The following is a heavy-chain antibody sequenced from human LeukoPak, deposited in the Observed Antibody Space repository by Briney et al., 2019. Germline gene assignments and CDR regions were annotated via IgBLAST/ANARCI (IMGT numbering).Heavy chain of an antibody. Sequence: PSETLSLTCTVSGGSISSSSCYWGWIRQPPGKGLEWIGSIYYSGSTYYNPSLKSRVTISVDTSKNQFSLKLSSVTAADTAVYYCARAPGGSSGNFQHWGQGTLVTVPS. CDR3: ARAPGGSSGNFQH. D-gene: IGHD3-22*01. J-gene: IGHJ1*01. V-gene: IGHV4-39*07. CDR2: IYYSGST. CDR1: GGSISSSSCY.